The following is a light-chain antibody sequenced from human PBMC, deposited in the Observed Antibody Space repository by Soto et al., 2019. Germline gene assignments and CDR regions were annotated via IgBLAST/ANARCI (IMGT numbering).Light chain of an antibody. V-gene: IGLV1-44*01. Sequence: QSVLTQPPSASGTPGQRVTISCSGSSSNIGINTVNWYQQLPGTAPKLLIYSSNQRHSGVPDRSSGSKSGTSASLAISGLQSEDEADYYCAAWDDSLNGPVFGTGTKVTVL. J-gene: IGLJ1*01. CDR1: SSNIGINT. CDR2: SSN. CDR3: AAWDDSLNGPV.